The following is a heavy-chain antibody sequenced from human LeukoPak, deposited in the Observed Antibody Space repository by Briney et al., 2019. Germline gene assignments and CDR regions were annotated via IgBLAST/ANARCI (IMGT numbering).Heavy chain of an antibody. CDR1: GGSISSGGYY. CDR3: ARDGVLYSGSYDY. Sequence: PSETLSLTCTVSGGSISSGGYYWSWIRQPPGKGLEWIGYIYHSGSTYYNPSLKSRVTISADRSKNQFSLKLSSVTAADTAVYYCARDGVLYSGSYDYWGQGALVTVSS. J-gene: IGHJ4*02. V-gene: IGHV4-30-2*01. CDR2: IYHSGST. D-gene: IGHD1-26*01.